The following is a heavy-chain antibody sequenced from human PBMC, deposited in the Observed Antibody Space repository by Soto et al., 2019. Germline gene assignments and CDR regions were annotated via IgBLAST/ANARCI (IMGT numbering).Heavy chain of an antibody. CDR1: GFTFSSYG. V-gene: IGHV3-33*01. Sequence: QVQLVESGGGVVQPGRSLRLSCAASGFTFSSYGMHWVRQAPGKGLGWVAVIWYDGSNKYYADSVKGRFTISRDNSKNTLYLQMNSLRAEDTAVYYFAREFRRDAEYFQHWGQGTLVTVSS. CDR3: AREFRRDAEYFQH. J-gene: IGHJ1*01. CDR2: IWYDGSNK.